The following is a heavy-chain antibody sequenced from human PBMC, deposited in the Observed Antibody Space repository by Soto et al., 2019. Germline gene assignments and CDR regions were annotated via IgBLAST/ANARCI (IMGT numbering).Heavy chain of an antibody. Sequence: GGSLRLSCAASGFTFSIYAMHWVRQAPGKGLEWVAVISYDGSNKYYADSVKGRFTISRDNSKNTLYLQMNSLRAEDTAVYYCARAGCSSTSCPPGPWGQGTLVTVSS. D-gene: IGHD2-2*01. J-gene: IGHJ5*02. CDR1: GFTFSIYA. CDR2: ISYDGSNK. CDR3: ARAGCSSTSCPPGP. V-gene: IGHV3-30-3*01.